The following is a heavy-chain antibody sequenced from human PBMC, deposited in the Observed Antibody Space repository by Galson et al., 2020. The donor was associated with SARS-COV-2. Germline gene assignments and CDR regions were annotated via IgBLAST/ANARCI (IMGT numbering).Heavy chain of an antibody. CDR2: ISAYNGNT. D-gene: IGHD2-15*01. Sequence: ASVKVSCKASGYTFTSYGISWVRQAPGQGLEWMGWISAYNGNTNYAQKLQGRVTMTTDTSTSTAYMELRSLRSDDTAVYYCARGHEFGVVVVAAIDLDFDYWGQGTLVTVSS. J-gene: IGHJ4*02. V-gene: IGHV1-18*01. CDR3: ARGHEFGVVVVAAIDLDFDY. CDR1: GYTFTSYG.